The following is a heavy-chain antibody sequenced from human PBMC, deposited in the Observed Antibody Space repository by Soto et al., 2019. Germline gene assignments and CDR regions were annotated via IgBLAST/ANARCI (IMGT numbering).Heavy chain of an antibody. CDR3: AKDLTSRRGYYYYGMDV. CDR1: GFTFSSYG. D-gene: IGHD7-27*01. CDR2: ISYDGSNK. J-gene: IGHJ6*02. Sequence: GWSLRLSCAASGFTFSSYGMHWVRQAPGKGLEWVAVISYDGSNKYYADSVKGRFTISRDNSKNTLYLQMNSLRAEDTAVYYCAKDLTSRRGYYYYGMDVWGQGNTVTV. V-gene: IGHV3-30*18.